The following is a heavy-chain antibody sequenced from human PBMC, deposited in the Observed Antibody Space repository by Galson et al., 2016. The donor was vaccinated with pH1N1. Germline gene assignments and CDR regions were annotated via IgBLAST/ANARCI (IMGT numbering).Heavy chain of an antibody. CDR2: VWAHVDNK. CDR3: AKERHGDYALLYGMDV. CDR1: GFKFSDYG. Sequence: SLRLSCAASGFKFSDYGMHWVRQAPGKGLEWVAIVWAHVDNKYYADSVKGRFIISRDNSKNTIYLQMNSLRAEDTAVYYCAKERHGDYALLYGMDVWGQGTTVIVSS. J-gene: IGHJ6*02. V-gene: IGHV3-33*06. D-gene: IGHD4-17*01.